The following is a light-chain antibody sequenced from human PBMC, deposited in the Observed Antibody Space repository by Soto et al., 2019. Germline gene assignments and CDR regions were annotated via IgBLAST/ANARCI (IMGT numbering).Light chain of an antibody. CDR1: SSDVGSYTL. Sequence: QSVLTQPASVSGSPGQSITISCTGTSSDVGSYTLVSWYQQHPGKAPKLMIYEGSKRPSGVSNRFSGSKSGNTASLTISGLQAEDEADYYCCSYAGSSTLLVFGGGTKVTVL. CDR3: CSYAGSSTLLV. V-gene: IGLV2-23*01. CDR2: EGS. J-gene: IGLJ2*01.